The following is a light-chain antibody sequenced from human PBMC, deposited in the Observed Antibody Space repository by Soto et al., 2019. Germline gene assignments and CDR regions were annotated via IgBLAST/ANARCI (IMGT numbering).Light chain of an antibody. J-gene: IGKJ1*01. Sequence: EVVMTQSPATLSVSPGERATLSCRASQSVSSNLVWYQQKPGQAPRLLIYAASTRATGIPARFSGSGSGTEFTLTISSLQSEAFAVYYCQQYKNWPPWTFGQGTKVEIK. CDR1: QSVSSN. V-gene: IGKV3-15*01. CDR2: AAS. CDR3: QQYKNWPPWT.